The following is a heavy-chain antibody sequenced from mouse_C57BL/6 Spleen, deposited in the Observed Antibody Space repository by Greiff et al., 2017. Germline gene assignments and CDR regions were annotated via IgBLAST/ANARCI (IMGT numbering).Heavy chain of an antibody. CDR3: ARSLLRMGFDY. V-gene: IGHV1-81*01. D-gene: IGHD1-2*01. CDR1: GYTFTSYG. Sequence: QVQLQQSGAELARPGASVKLSCKASGYTFTSYGISWVKQRTGQGLEWIGEIYPRSGNTYYNEKFKGKATLTADKSSSTAYMELRSLTSEDSAVYFWARSLLRMGFDYWGPGTTLTFSS. J-gene: IGHJ2*01. CDR2: IYPRSGNT.